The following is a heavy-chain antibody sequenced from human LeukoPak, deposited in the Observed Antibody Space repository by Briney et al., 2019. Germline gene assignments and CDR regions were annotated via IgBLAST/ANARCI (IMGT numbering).Heavy chain of an antibody. D-gene: IGHD4-17*01. CDR1: GYTFTGYY. CDR2: INPNSGGT. Sequence: PGASVKVSCKASGYTFTGYYMHWVRQAPGQGLEWMGWINPNSGGTNYAQKFQGRVTMTRDTSISTAYMELSRLRSDDTAVYYCAKDSSRTVTAYFQHWGQGTLVTVSS. CDR3: AKDSSRTVTAYFQH. V-gene: IGHV1-2*02. J-gene: IGHJ1*01.